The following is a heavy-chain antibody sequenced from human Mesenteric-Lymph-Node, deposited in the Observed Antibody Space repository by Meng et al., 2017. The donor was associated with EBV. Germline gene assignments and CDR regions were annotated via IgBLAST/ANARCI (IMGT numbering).Heavy chain of an antibody. J-gene: IGHJ4*02. CDR1: GFTFSDPT. CDR3: SIMATTPDY. CDR2: IRSRSSNYAT. Sequence: EGQLVEAGGGLVQPGGSLKLSRAGSGFTFSDPTIHWVRQASGKGLEWVARIRSRSSNYATAYGASVEGRFIISRDDSRNTAYLEMNNLKTEDTAVYYCSIMATTPDYWGQGTLVTVSS. V-gene: IGHV3-73*02. D-gene: IGHD1-1*01.